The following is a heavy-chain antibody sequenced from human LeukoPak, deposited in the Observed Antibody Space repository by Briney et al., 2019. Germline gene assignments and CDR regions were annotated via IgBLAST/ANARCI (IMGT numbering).Heavy chain of an antibody. CDR3: ARGEYSTSSYFDY. V-gene: IGHV3-23*01. J-gene: IGHJ4*02. CDR1: GFTFSRYA. D-gene: IGHD6-6*01. Sequence: PGGSLRLSCAASGFTFSRYAMNWVRQAPGKGLEWVSATSGSGSSTNYADSVKGRFTISRDNSKNTVYLQMNSLRDEDAAVYYCARGEYSTSSYFDYWGQGTQVTVSS. CDR2: TSGSGSST.